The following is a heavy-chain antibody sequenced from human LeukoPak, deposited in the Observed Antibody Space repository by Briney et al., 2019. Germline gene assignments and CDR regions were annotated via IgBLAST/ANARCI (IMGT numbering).Heavy chain of an antibody. CDR3: ASYYYDSSGSWYYFDY. J-gene: IGHJ4*02. CDR2: IIPIFGTA. D-gene: IGHD3-22*01. CDR1: GGTFSSYA. Sequence: GASVKVSCKASGGTFSSYAISWVRQAPGQGLEWMGGIIPIFGTANYAQKFQGRVTITADESTSTAYMELSSLRSEDTAVYYCASYYYDSSGSWYYFDYWGQGTLVTVSS. V-gene: IGHV1-69*13.